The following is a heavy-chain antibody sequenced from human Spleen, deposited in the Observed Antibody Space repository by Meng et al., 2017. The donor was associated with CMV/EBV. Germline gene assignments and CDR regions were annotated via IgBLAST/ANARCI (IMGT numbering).Heavy chain of an antibody. V-gene: IGHV3-30*02. J-gene: IGHJ3*02. CDR1: GFTFRTYG. CDR2: IRHDGSNK. CDR3: ARDVYRANHDDSGSQSPTYTFDR. Sequence: GGSLRLSCAASGFTFRTYGMHWVRQAPGKGLEWAAFIRHDGSNKYYAQSVKGRFTISRDNSKNTLYLEMNSLRAEDTAVYYCARDVYRANHDDSGSQSPTYTFDRWGQGTTVTVSS. D-gene: IGHD3-10*01.